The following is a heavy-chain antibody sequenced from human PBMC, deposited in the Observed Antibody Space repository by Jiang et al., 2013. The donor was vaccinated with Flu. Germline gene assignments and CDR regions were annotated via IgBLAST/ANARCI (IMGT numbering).Heavy chain of an antibody. CDR1: GGSISSGSYY. D-gene: IGHD2-15*01. Sequence: GLVKPSQTLSLTCTVSGGSISSGSYYWSWIRQPAGKGLEWIGRIYTSGSTNYNPSLKSRVTISVDTSKNQFSLKLSSVTAADTAVYYCALLYCSGGSCSFDYWGQGTLVTVSS. CDR3: ALLYCSGGSCSFDY. CDR2: IYTSGST. J-gene: IGHJ4*02. V-gene: IGHV4-61*02.